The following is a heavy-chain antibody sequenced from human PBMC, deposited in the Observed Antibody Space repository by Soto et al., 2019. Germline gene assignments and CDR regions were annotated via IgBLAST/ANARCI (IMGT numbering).Heavy chain of an antibody. V-gene: IGHV3-23*01. CDR2: IGASGGYT. J-gene: IGHJ3*02. Sequence: EVQLLESGGGLIPPGGSLRLSCAASGFTFSSFAMSWVRQAPGKGLEWVSGIGASGGYTYNADSVKGRFTISRDNSKNTLYLQMNSLRVEDTALYYCAKIVVVPAAMRRDAFDIWGQGTMVTVSS. CDR3: AKIVVVPAAMRRDAFDI. D-gene: IGHD2-2*01. CDR1: GFTFSSFA.